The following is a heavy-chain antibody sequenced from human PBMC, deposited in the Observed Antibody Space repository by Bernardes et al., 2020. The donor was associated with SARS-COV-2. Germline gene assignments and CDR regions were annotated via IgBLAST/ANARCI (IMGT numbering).Heavy chain of an antibody. Sequence: GGSLRLSCAASGFTFSSYWMHWVRQAPGKGLVWVSRINSDGSSTSYADSVKGRFTISRDNAKNTLYLQMNSLRAEDTAVYYCARVGNGGTFGVVITLNYGMDVWGQGTTVTVSS. D-gene: IGHD3-3*01. V-gene: IGHV3-74*01. J-gene: IGHJ6*02. CDR3: ARVGNGGTFGVVITLNYGMDV. CDR1: GFTFSSYW. CDR2: INSDGSST.